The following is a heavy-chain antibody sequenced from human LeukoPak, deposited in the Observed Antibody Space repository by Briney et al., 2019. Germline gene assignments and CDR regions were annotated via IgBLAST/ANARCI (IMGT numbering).Heavy chain of an antibody. CDR3: ARGTYYGSGSRNYYYYMDV. CDR2: IYTSGST. J-gene: IGHJ6*03. D-gene: IGHD3-10*01. Sequence: SETLSLTCTVSGGSISSYYWSWIRQPAGKGLEWIGRIYTSGSTNYNPSLKSRVTMSVDTSKNQFSLKLSSVTAADTAVYYCARGTYYGSGSRNYYYYMDVWGKGTTVTVSS. V-gene: IGHV4-4*07. CDR1: GGSISSYY.